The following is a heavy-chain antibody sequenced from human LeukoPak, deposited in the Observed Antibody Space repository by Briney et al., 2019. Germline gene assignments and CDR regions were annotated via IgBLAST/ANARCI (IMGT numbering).Heavy chain of an antibody. CDR1: GFTFRSYG. J-gene: IGHJ3*02. CDR3: AKRGNSGYDLNDAFDI. Sequence: GRSLRLSCAASGFTFRSYGMHWVRQAPGKGLEWVTVISYDGNNKYYADSVKGRFTISRDNSRNTLYLQMDSLRAEDTAVYYCAKRGNSGYDLNDAFDIWGQGTMVTVSS. CDR2: ISYDGNNK. V-gene: IGHV3-30*18. D-gene: IGHD5-12*01.